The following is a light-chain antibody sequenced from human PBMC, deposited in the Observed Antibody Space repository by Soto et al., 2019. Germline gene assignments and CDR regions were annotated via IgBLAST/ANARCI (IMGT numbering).Light chain of an antibody. V-gene: IGLV4-60*03. Sequence: QPVLTQSSSASASLGSSVKLTCTLSSGHSSYIIAWHQQQPGKAPRYLMKLEGSGSYNKGSGVPDRFSGSSSGADRYLTISNLQSEDEADYYCETWDSNSVFGGGTKLTVL. CDR1: SGHSSYI. J-gene: IGLJ2*01. CDR2: LEGSGSY. CDR3: ETWDSNSV.